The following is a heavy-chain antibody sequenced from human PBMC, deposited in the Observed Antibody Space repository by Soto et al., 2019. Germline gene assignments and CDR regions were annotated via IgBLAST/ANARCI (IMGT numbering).Heavy chain of an antibody. CDR2: IYHTGST. J-gene: IGHJ4*02. CDR1: GGAITNYY. CDR3: ARSVNRGYSYGYGH. V-gene: IGHV4-59*01. D-gene: IGHD5-18*01. Sequence: QVQLQESGPGLVKPSETLSLTCSVSGGAITNYYWNWIRQTPGKGLEWIGYIYHTGSTSKNPSLKSRVTLSVDTSKNQLNLNLTSVNAADTAIYYCARSVNRGYSYGYGHWGQGTLVTVSA.